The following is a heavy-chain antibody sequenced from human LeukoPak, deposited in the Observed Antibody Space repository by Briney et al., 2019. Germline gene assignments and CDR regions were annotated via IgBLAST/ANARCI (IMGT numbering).Heavy chain of an antibody. Sequence: SETLSLTCTVSGGSISSYYRSWIRQPPGKGLEWIGYIYYSGSTNYNPSLKSRVTISVDTSKNQFSLKLSSVTAADTAVYYCARGAHDSSGYYYDYWGQGTLVTVSS. CDR2: IYYSGST. D-gene: IGHD3-22*01. V-gene: IGHV4-59*01. J-gene: IGHJ4*02. CDR3: ARGAHDSSGYYYDY. CDR1: GGSISSYY.